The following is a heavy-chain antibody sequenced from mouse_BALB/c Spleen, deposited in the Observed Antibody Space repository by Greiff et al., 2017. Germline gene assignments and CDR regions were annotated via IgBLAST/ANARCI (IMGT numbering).Heavy chain of an antibody. V-gene: IGHV1-5*01. CDR3: TRYDGYYVWYYAMDY. CDR1: GYTFTSYW. D-gene: IGHD2-3*01. Sequence: EVQLQQSGTVLARPGASVKMSCKASGYTFTSYWMHWVKQRPGQGLEWIGAIYPGNSDTSYNQKFKGKAKLTAVTSTSTAYMELSSLTNEDSAVYYCTRYDGYYVWYYAMDYWGQGTSVTVSS. J-gene: IGHJ4*01. CDR2: IYPGNSDT.